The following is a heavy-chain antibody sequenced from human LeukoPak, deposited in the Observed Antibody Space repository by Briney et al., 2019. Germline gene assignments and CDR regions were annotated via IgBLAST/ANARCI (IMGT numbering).Heavy chain of an antibody. J-gene: IGHJ2*01. CDR2: ISGSGDST. CDR3: AKDLFWSVYEGSGYFDL. CDR1: GFTFSSYA. D-gene: IGHD3-3*01. V-gene: IGHV3-23*01. Sequence: GGSLRLSCAASGFTFSSYAMSWVRQAPGKGLEWVSSISGSGDSTWYADSVKGRFTISRDNSKNTLSLQMNSLRAEDTAVYYCAKDLFWSVYEGSGYFDLWGRGTLVTVSS.